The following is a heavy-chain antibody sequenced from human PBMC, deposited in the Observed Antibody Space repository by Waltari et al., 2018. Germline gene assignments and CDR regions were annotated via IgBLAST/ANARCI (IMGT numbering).Heavy chain of an antibody. CDR2: ISYNGNT. D-gene: IGHD2-8*02. CDR3: ARGYNTGWYNS. V-gene: IGHV4-38-2*02. Sequence: QVQLPESDPGLVQPSETLSLTCTVAGYSISNGYYWGWIRLPPGRGLEWIATISYNGNTYYNPSLKSRVTITADTSKNQFSLKLTSVTAADTAIYYCARGYNTGWYNSWGHGTLVTVSS. CDR1: GYSISNGYY. J-gene: IGHJ5*01.